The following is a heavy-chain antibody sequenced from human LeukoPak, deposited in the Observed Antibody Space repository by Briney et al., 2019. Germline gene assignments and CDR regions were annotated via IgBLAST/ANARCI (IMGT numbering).Heavy chain of an antibody. CDR1: GFIFNNFG. CDR3: AREGGPYSSGWYANI. CDR2: IWHDGTSK. D-gene: IGHD6-19*01. J-gene: IGHJ3*02. V-gene: IGHV3-33*01. Sequence: PGGSLRLSCEASGFIFNNFGMHWVRQAPGKGPEWVAVIWHDGTSKYYADSVRGRFTISRDNSMNTMYLQMNSLRIEDTAVYYCAREGGPYSSGWYANIWGQGTLVTVSS.